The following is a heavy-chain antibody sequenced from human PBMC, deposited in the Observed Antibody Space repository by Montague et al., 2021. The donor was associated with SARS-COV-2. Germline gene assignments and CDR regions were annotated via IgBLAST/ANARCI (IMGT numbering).Heavy chain of an antibody. V-gene: IGHV4-39*01. J-gene: IGHJ4*02. D-gene: IGHD3-10*01. CDR3: ASERIYGSGSYYTPFLLVGC. CDR2: IYYSGST. CDR1: GGSISSSSYY. Sequence: SETLSLTCTVSGGSISSSSYYWGWLRQPPGKGLEWIGSIYYSGSTYYNPSLKSRVTISVDTSKNQFSPKLSSVTAADTAVYYCASERIYGSGSYYTPFLLVGCWGQGTLVTVSS.